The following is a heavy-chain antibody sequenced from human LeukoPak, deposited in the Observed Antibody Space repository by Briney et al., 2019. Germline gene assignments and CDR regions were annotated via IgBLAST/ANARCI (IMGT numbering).Heavy chain of an antibody. J-gene: IGHJ4*02. D-gene: IGHD2-2*01. Sequence: SETLSLTCAVYGGSFSGYYWGWIRQPPGKGLEWIGEINHSGSTNYNPSLKSRVTISVDTSKNQFSLKLSSVTAADTAVYYCARGRGGIYCSSTSCYYLDYWGQGTLVTVSS. CDR2: INHSGST. V-gene: IGHV4-34*01. CDR1: GGSFSGYY. CDR3: ARGRGGIYCSSTSCYYLDY.